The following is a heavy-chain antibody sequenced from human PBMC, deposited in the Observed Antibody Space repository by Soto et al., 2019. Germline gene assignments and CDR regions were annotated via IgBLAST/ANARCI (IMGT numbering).Heavy chain of an antibody. CDR3: ERDKAVSARGSFDY. D-gene: IGHD6-19*01. CDR2: IYHSGST. Sequence: QVQLQESGPGLVEPSGTLSLTCAVSGGSVSSTNWWSWVRQPPGKGLEWIGEIYHSGSTYYNPSLKSRVNISVDKSKNQFSLRLSSVTAADTAVYFCERDKAVSARGSFDYWGQGTLVTVSS. CDR1: GGSVSSTNW. V-gene: IGHV4-4*02. J-gene: IGHJ4*02.